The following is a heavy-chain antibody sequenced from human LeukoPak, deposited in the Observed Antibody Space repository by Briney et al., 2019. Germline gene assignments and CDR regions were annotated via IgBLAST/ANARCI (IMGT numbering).Heavy chain of an antibody. J-gene: IGHJ4*02. Sequence: GGSMRLSCAASGFTFSRFGMNWVRQAPGKGLEWISYISSSSSAIYYADSVKGRFTISRDNAKNSLYLQMSSLRDEDTAVYYCAQKGGTDHWGQGTLVTVSS. V-gene: IGHV3-48*02. CDR2: ISSSSSAI. CDR3: AQKGGTDH. D-gene: IGHD2-15*01. CDR1: GFTFSRFG.